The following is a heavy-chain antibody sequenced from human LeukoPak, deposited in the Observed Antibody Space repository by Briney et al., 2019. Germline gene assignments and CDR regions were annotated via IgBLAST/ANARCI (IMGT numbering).Heavy chain of an antibody. J-gene: IGHJ5*02. CDR3: ARDRWFDP. CDR1: GFTFSRYS. Sequence: GGSLRLSCAASGFTFSRYSMNWVRQAPGKGLEWVSSISSSSRYIYYAASVKGRFTISRDNAKNSLYLQMNSLRAEDTAVYYCARDRWFDPWGQGTLVTVSS. V-gene: IGHV3-21*01. CDR2: ISSSSRYI.